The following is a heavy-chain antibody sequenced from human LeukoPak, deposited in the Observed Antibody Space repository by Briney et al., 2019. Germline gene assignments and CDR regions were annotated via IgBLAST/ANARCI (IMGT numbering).Heavy chain of an antibody. J-gene: IGHJ4*02. CDR2: IKTKTDGGTT. D-gene: IGHD2-21*01. CDR1: GFTVSNGL. CDR3: VTYEGVK. Sequence: IPGGSLRLSCAVSGFTVSNGLMNWVRQAPGKGLEWVGHIKTKTDGGTTDYTAPVKGRFTISRDDSKNTLYLQMNSLKTEDTGVYYCVTYEGVKWGQGTLVIVSS. V-gene: IGHV3-15*01.